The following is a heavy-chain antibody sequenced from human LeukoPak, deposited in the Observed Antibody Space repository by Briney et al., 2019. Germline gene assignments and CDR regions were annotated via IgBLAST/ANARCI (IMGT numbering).Heavy chain of an antibody. CDR2: ISYDGSNK. CDR3: AKDREEGFGEFYYYYYYGMDV. Sequence: PGGSLRLSCAASGFTFSSYGMHWVRQAPGKGLEWVAVISYDGSNKYYADSGKGRFTISRDNSKNTLYLQMNSLRAEDTAVYYCAKDREEGFGEFYYYYYYGMDVWGQGTTVTVSS. D-gene: IGHD3-10*01. V-gene: IGHV3-30*18. CDR1: GFTFSSYG. J-gene: IGHJ6*02.